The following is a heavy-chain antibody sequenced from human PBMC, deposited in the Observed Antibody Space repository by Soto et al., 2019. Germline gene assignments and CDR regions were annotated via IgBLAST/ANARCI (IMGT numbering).Heavy chain of an antibody. CDR3: AGGTGWLVTD. Sequence: EVHLVESGGGLVQPGGSLRLSCAASGFTFSSYWMNWVRQAPGKGLEWVANIKQDGSEKLYVDSVKGRFTISRDNAKNSLYLQMNSLRADDTAVYYCAGGTGWLVTDWGQGTLVTVSS. J-gene: IGHJ4*02. CDR1: GFTFSSYW. D-gene: IGHD6-19*01. CDR2: IKQDGSEK. V-gene: IGHV3-7*04.